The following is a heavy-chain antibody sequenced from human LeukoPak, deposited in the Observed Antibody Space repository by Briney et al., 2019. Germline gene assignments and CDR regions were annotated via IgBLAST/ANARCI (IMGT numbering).Heavy chain of an antibody. CDR2: IYYSGST. D-gene: IGHD3-16*01. Sequence: SETLSLTCTVSTGSVRSYYWSWVRQSPGKGLEWIGYIYYSGSTNYNPSLNSRVTISIHTSRNQFSLMLSSVTAADTAMYYCARYYDRTGFDYWGQGTLVTVSS. J-gene: IGHJ4*02. CDR3: ARYYDRTGFDY. V-gene: IGHV4-59*08. CDR1: TGSVRSYY.